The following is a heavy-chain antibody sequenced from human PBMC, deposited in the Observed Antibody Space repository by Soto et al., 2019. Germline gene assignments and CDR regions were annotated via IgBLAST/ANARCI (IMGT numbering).Heavy chain of an antibody. CDR1: GFTFSSYG. D-gene: IGHD2-15*01. V-gene: IGHV3-33*01. CDR2: IWYDGSNK. CDR3: ARALSCSGGSCQSYYYYYGMDV. Sequence: QVQLVESGGGVVQPGRSLRLSCAASGFTFSSYGMHWVRQAPGKGLEWVAVIWYDGSNKYYADSVKGRFTISRDNSKNALYLQMNSLRAEDTAVYYCARALSCSGGSCQSYYYYYGMDVWGQGTTVTVSS. J-gene: IGHJ6*02.